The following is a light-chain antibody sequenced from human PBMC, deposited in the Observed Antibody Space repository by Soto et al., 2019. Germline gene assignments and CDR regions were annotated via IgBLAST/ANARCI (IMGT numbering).Light chain of an antibody. V-gene: IGKV3-20*01. J-gene: IGKJ1*01. CDR1: QSVTSTY. Sequence: DTVLTQSPGTLSLSPGERATLSCRASQSVTSTYLAWYQHRPGQAPRLLIYGASTRATGIPDRFSGSGSGTDFTLTISRLEPEDFAVYYFQQYAYPPWTFGHGTKVEIK. CDR3: QQYAYPPWT. CDR2: GAS.